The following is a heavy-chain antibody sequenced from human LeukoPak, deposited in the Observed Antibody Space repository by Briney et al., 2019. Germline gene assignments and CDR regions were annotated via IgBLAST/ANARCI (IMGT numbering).Heavy chain of an antibody. V-gene: IGHV3-23*01. CDR2: ISGSGGSK. CDR1: GLTFSSYA. Sequence: GGSLRLSCAASGLTFSSYAMRWVRQAPGKGLEWVSAISGSGGSKYYADSVKGRFTISRDNSKNTLYLQMNSLRVEDTAVYYCARALSYTSGRTAHFDCWGEGTLVTVSS. D-gene: IGHD6-19*01. CDR3: ARALSYTSGRTAHFDC. J-gene: IGHJ4*02.